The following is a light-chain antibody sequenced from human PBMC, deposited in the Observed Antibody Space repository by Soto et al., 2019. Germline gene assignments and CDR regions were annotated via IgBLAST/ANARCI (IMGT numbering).Light chain of an antibody. CDR1: QTVRSSS. CDR2: GAS. V-gene: IGKV3-20*01. CDR3: QQYGSSPRT. Sequence: EIVLTQSPGTLSLSPVEMATLSFMASQTVRSSSLAWYQHSPAHAPRLLIFGASASAAGFPDRFSGSGSGTDFTLTIRRLEAEDFAVYYCQQYGSSPRTFGQGTKVDIK. J-gene: IGKJ1*01.